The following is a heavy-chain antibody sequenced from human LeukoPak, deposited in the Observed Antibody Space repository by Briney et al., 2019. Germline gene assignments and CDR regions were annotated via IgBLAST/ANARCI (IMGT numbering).Heavy chain of an antibody. J-gene: IGHJ4*02. V-gene: IGHV4-39*01. CDR1: GVSFSSSSYY. D-gene: IGHD6-19*01. CDR3: ARLPIAVAGTIFDY. CDR2: IYYSGST. Sequence: PSETLCLTCTASGVSFSSSSYYWGWIRQPPGKGLEWIGSIYYSGSTYYNPSLKSRVTISVDTSKNQFSLKLSSVTAADTAVYYCARLPIAVAGTIFDYWGQGTLVTVSS.